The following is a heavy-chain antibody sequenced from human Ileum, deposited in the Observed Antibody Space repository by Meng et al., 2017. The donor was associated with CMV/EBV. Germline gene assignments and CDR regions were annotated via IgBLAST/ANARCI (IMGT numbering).Heavy chain of an antibody. V-gene: IGHV4-4*07. CDR2: IHTSGTT. J-gene: IGHJ4*02. Sequence: VQLQESGAGLVKPSETLSLTCTVSDGSISSYYWSWIRQSAGKGLEWIGRIHTSGTTNYNPSLKSRVTLSLDTSKDQFSLKLTYVTAADTTVYYCAREKSSCTSSTCYGVNSWGQGTLVTVSS. CDR1: DGSISSYY. D-gene: IGHD2-2*01. CDR3: AREKSSCTSSTCYGVNS.